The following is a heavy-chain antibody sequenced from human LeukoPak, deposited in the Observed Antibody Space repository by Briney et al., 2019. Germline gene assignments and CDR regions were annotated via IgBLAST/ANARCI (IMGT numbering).Heavy chain of an antibody. CDR2: IRQDGGQI. CDR1: GFIFSTYW. Sequence: GGSLRLSCTASGFIFSTYWMSWVRQAPGMGLEWVGKIRQDGGQIFYVDSVKGRFTISRDNAKNSLYLQLNNLRAEDTAVYYCARADLEWYLDLRGRGTLVTVSS. J-gene: IGHJ2*01. V-gene: IGHV3-7*01. CDR3: ARADLEWYLDL.